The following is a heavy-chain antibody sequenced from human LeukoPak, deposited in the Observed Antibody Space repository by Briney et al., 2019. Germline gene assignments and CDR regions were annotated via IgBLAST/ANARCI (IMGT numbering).Heavy chain of an antibody. D-gene: IGHD2-15*01. Sequence: SETLSLTCTVSGGSISSGGYYWSWIRQHPGKGLEWSGYIYYSGSTYYNPSLKSRVTISVDTSKNQFSLKLSSVTAAGTAVYYCARDDGGSYYFDYWGQGTLVTVSS. J-gene: IGHJ4*02. V-gene: IGHV4-31*03. CDR3: ARDDGGSYYFDY. CDR2: IYYSGST. CDR1: GGSISSGGYY.